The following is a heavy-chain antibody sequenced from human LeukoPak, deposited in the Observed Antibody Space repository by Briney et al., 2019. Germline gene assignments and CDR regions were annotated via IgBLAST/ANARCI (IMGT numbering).Heavy chain of an antibody. Sequence: SETLSLTCAVSGYSISSGYYWGWIRQPPGKGLEWIGSIYHSGSTYYNPSLKSRVTISVDTSKSQFSLKLSSVTAADTAVYYCARRGYSSSSIYYYYYMDVWGKGTTVTVSS. V-gene: IGHV4-38-2*01. J-gene: IGHJ6*03. D-gene: IGHD6-6*01. CDR2: IYHSGST. CDR3: ARRGYSSSSIYYYYYMDV. CDR1: GYSISSGYY.